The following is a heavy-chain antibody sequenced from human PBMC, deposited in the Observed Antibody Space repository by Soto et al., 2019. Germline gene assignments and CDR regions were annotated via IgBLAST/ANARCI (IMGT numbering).Heavy chain of an antibody. CDR3: ARTTAVPNTLRSRYFFDY. J-gene: IGHJ4*02. D-gene: IGHD4-17*01. CDR2: VYYSGTT. V-gene: IGHV4-61*01. CDR1: GGSVSNKTYY. Sequence: PSETLSLTCSVSGGSVSNKTYYWSWIRQPPGKRLEWIGYVYYSGTTNYNPSLKSRVTISVDLSKNQFSLRLSSVTTPATALYYCARTTAVPNTLRSRYFFDYWGPGTLVTVSS.